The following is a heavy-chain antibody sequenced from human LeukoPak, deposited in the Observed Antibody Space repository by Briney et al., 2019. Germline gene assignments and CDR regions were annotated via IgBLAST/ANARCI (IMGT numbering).Heavy chain of an antibody. J-gene: IGHJ4*02. CDR3: AKGPQLYSGYHPDY. V-gene: IGHV3-23*01. Sequence: GGSLRLSCAASGFTFSSDAMTWLRQAPGGGLESVSTITGSDDTTYYADSVKGRFTISRDYSKNTVHLQLNNLRAEDTAMYYCAKGPQLYSGYHPDYWGQGTLVTVSS. D-gene: IGHD5-12*01. CDR2: ITGSDDTT. CDR1: GFTFSSDA.